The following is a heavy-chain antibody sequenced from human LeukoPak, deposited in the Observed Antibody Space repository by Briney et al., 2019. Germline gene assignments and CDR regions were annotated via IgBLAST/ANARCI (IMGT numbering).Heavy chain of an antibody. CDR1: GGSISSSSYY. Sequence: SETLSLTCTVSGGSISSSSYYWGWIRQPPGKGLEWIGSIYYSGSTYYNPSLKSRVTISVDTSKNQFSLKLSSVTAADTAVYYCARLAVTTPRPYYYYYYMDVWGKGTTVTISS. V-gene: IGHV4-39*01. J-gene: IGHJ6*03. CDR2: IYYSGST. D-gene: IGHD4-11*01. CDR3: ARLAVTTPRPYYYYYYMDV.